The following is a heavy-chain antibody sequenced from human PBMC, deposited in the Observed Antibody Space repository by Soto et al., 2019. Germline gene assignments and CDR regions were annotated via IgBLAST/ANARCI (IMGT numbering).Heavy chain of an antibody. J-gene: IGHJ4*02. D-gene: IGHD3-16*01. CDR1: GFTFAGSV. V-gene: IGHV3-23*01. Sequence: EVQLLESGGGLVQPGGSLRLSCAASGFTFAGSVMSWVRQAPGEGLEWVSTFGNSGNRYYADSVKGRFTISRDNSKSTLYLQMNSLGAEDTAIYYCARRGQRRFFDYWGQGTLVTVSS. CDR2: FGNSGNR. CDR3: ARRGQRRFFDY.